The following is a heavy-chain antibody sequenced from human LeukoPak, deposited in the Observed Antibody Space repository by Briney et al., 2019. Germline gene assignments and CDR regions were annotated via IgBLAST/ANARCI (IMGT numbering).Heavy chain of an antibody. Sequence: ASVKVSCKASGYTFTGYYMHWVRQAPGQGLEWMGRINPTSGGTNYAQKFQGRVTMTRDTSISTAYMELSRLRSDDTAVYYCARSTPTNYYYDSSGYTRGDYWGQGTLVTVSS. V-gene: IGHV1-2*06. CDR3: ARSTPTNYYYDSSGYTRGDY. J-gene: IGHJ4*02. D-gene: IGHD3-22*01. CDR2: INPTSGGT. CDR1: GYTFTGYY.